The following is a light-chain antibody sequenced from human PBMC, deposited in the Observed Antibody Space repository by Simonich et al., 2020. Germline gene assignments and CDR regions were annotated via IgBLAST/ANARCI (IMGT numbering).Light chain of an antibody. CDR2: WAY. CDR3: QQYYSTPYT. J-gene: IGKJ2*01. CDR1: QSVLYSSNNKNY. V-gene: IGKV4-1*01. Sequence: DIVMTQSPASLAVSLGERATINCKSSQSVLYSSNNKNYLAWYQQKPGQPPKLLIYWAYTREAGAPDRVSGSGSGTDCTLTIISLQAEDVAVYYCQQYYSTPYTFGQGTKLEIK.